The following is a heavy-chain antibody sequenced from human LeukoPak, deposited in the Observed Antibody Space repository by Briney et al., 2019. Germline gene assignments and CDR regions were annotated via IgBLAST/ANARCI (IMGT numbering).Heavy chain of an antibody. J-gene: IGHJ4*02. CDR1: GFTFSRNG. CDR2: VSHDGSDK. V-gene: IGHV3-30-3*01. D-gene: IGHD3-22*01. Sequence: GKSLRLSCAASGFTFSRNGMRWVRQAPGKGLEWVADVSHDGSDKDYADSVKGRFTISRDNSKNTLYLQMNSLRAEDTAVYYCARGGYYYDSSGPLDYWGQGTLVTVSS. CDR3: ARGGYYYDSSGPLDY.